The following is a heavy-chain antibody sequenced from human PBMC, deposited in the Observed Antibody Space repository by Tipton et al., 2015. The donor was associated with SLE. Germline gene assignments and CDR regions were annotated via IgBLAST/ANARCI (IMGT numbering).Heavy chain of an antibody. CDR3: ARLSWDAIKTFDY. J-gene: IGHJ4*02. CDR1: GYSFTTYW. D-gene: IGHD6-13*01. Sequence: QLVQSGAEVKKPGESLKISCKAAGYSFTTYWIGWVRQMPGKGPEWMGIIYPGDSSIRYSPSFQGQVTISADKSISTAYLQWSTLKASDTAMYYCARLSWDAIKTFDYWGQGTLVAVSS. V-gene: IGHV5-51*03. CDR2: IYPGDSSI.